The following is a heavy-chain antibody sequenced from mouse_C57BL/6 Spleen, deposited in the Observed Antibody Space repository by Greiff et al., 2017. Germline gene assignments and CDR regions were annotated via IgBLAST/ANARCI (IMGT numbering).Heavy chain of an antibody. V-gene: IGHV5-6*01. CDR3: ERQGDDYDGFAY. J-gene: IGHJ3*01. Sequence: EVHLVESGGDLVKPGGSLKLSCAASGFTFSSYGMSWVRQTPDKRLEWVATISSGGSYTYYPDSVKGRFTISRDNAKNTLYLQMSSLKSEDTAMYYCERQGDDYDGFAYWGQGTLVTVSA. CDR2: ISSGGSYT. CDR1: GFTFSSYG. D-gene: IGHD2-4*01.